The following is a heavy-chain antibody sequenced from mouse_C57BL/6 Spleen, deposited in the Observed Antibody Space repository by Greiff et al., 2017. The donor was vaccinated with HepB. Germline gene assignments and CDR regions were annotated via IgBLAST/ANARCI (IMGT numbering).Heavy chain of an antibody. V-gene: IGHV1-80*01. CDR2: IYPGGGDT. J-gene: IGHJ3*01. CDR1: GYAFSSYW. CDR3: ARRRAALAAFAY. D-gene: IGHD3-1*01. Sequence: QVQLKQSGAELVKPGASVKISCKASGYAFSSYWMNWVKQRPGKGLEWIGQIYPGGGDTNYNGKLKGKATLTEDKSSSTVYMQLSSLTSEDTAVYFCARRRAALAAFAYWGQGTLGTVSA.